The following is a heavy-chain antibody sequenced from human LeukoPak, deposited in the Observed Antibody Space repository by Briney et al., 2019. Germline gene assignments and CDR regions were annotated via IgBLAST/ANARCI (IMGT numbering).Heavy chain of an antibody. D-gene: IGHD6-19*01. V-gene: IGHV1-2*02. Sequence: ASVKVSCKASGYTFTGYCMHWVRQAPGQGLEWMGWINPNSGGTNYAQKFQGRVTMTRDTSISTAYMELSRLRSDDTAVYYCARDRVIAVAGTLLSYWGQGTLVTVSS. J-gene: IGHJ4*02. CDR3: ARDRVIAVAGTLLSY. CDR1: GYTFTGYC. CDR2: INPNSGGT.